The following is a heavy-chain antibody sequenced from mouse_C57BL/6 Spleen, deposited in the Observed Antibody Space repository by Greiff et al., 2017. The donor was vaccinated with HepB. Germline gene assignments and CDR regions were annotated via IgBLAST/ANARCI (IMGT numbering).Heavy chain of an antibody. Sequence: EVKLQESGAELVRPGASVKLSCTASGFNIKDDYMHWVKQRPEQGLEWIGWIDPENGDTEYASKFQGKATITADTSSNTAYLQLSSLTSEDTAVYYCTTDSNYVQFAYWGQGTLVTVSA. V-gene: IGHV14-4*01. CDR3: TTDSNYVQFAY. CDR2: IDPENGDT. J-gene: IGHJ3*01. D-gene: IGHD2-5*01. CDR1: GFNIKDDY.